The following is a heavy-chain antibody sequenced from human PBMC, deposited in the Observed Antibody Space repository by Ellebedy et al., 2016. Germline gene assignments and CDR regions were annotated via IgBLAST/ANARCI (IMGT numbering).Heavy chain of an antibody. Sequence: GSLRLXXTVSGYSISSGYYWGWIRQPPGKGLEWIGSIYHSGSTYYNPSLKSRVTISVDTSKNQFSLKLSSVTAADTAVYYCARGQKLSPLITMVRGVRFDPWGQGTLVTVSS. J-gene: IGHJ5*02. D-gene: IGHD3-10*01. CDR2: IYHSGST. V-gene: IGHV4-38-2*02. CDR3: ARGQKLSPLITMVRGVRFDP. CDR1: GYSISSGYY.